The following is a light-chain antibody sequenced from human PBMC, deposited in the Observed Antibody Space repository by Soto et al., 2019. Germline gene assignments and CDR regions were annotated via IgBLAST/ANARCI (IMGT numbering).Light chain of an antibody. J-gene: IGKJ2*01. Sequence: EIVLTQSPGTLSLSPGERATLSCRASQSVSSSYLAWYQQKPGQAPRLLMYGASSRAKGIPDRFSGSGSGTXXXXXXXXXXXEDFAVYFCQQHGNSPYTFGQGTKLEIK. V-gene: IGKV3-20*01. CDR1: QSVSSSY. CDR3: QQHGNSPYT. CDR2: GAS.